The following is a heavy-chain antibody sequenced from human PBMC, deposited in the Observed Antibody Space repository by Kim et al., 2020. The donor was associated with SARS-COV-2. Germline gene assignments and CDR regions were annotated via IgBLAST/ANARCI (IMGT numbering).Heavy chain of an antibody. Sequence: GGSLRLSCAASGFTFSSYAMHWVRQAPGKGLEWVAVISYDGSNKYYADSVKGRFTISRDNSKNTLYLQMNSLRAEDTAVYYCARERKGYCSGGSCPTYYFDYWGQGTLVTVSS. V-gene: IGHV3-30-3*01. CDR3: ARERKGYCSGGSCPTYYFDY. J-gene: IGHJ4*02. D-gene: IGHD2-15*01. CDR1: GFTFSSYA. CDR2: ISYDGSNK.